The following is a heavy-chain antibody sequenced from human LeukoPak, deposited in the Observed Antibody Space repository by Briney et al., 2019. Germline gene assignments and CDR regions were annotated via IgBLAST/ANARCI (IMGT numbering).Heavy chain of an antibody. CDR1: GGSISSSNW. Sequence: PSGTLSLTCAASGGSISSSNWWTWVRQSPGKGLEWIGEIYHSGSTNYNPSLKSRITISVDTSKNQFSLKLSSVTAADTAVYYCARDSSPALDYWGQGTLVTVSS. CDR2: IYHSGST. V-gene: IGHV4-4*02. J-gene: IGHJ4*02. CDR3: ARDSSPALDY. D-gene: IGHD2-2*01.